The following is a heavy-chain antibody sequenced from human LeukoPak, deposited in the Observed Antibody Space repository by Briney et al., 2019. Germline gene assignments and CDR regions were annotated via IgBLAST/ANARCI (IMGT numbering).Heavy chain of an antibody. Sequence: GGSLRLSCAASGFTFSSYSMNLVRQAPGKGLEWVSSISSSSSYIYYADSVKGRFTISRDNAKNSLYLQMNSLRAEDTAVYYCARVYYGDYGDAFDIWGQGTMVTVSS. D-gene: IGHD4-17*01. CDR3: ARVYYGDYGDAFDI. CDR1: GFTFSSYS. V-gene: IGHV3-21*01. J-gene: IGHJ3*02. CDR2: ISSSSSYI.